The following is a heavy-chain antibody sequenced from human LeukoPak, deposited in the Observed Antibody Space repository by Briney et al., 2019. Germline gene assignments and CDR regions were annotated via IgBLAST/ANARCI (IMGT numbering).Heavy chain of an antibody. Sequence: GGSLRLSCAASGFTFSSYAMHWVRQAPGKGLEWVAVISYDGSSKYYADSVKGRFTISRDNSKNTLYLQMNSLRAEDTAVYYCAREAPRGDFDYWGQGTLVTVSS. CDR3: AREAPRGDFDY. J-gene: IGHJ4*02. CDR1: GFTFSSYA. CDR2: ISYDGSSK. V-gene: IGHV3-30-3*01.